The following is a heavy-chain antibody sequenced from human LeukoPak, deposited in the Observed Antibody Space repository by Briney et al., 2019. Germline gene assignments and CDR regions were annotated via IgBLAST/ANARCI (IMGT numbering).Heavy chain of an antibody. Sequence: GESLKISCKGSGYSFTSYWIGWVRQMPGKGLEWMGIIYPGDSDTRYSPSFQGQVTISADKSISTAYLQWSSLKASDTAMYYCARWIGITMVRGVRNLFDPWGQGTLVTVSS. CDR2: IYPGDSDT. D-gene: IGHD3-10*01. CDR1: GYSFTSYW. J-gene: IGHJ5*02. V-gene: IGHV5-51*01. CDR3: ARWIGITMVRGVRNLFDP.